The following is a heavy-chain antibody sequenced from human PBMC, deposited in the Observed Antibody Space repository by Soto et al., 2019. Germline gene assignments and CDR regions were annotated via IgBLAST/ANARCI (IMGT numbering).Heavy chain of an antibody. CDR2: IIPIFGTA. CDR1: GGTFSSYA. J-gene: IGHJ6*02. CDR3: AGGDWVSVYDSIVSGDYYYGMDV. D-gene: IGHD5-12*01. V-gene: IGHV1-69*13. Sequence: GASVKVSCKASGGTFSSYAISWVRQAPGQGLEWMGGIIPIFGTANYAQKFQGRVTITADESTSTAYMELSSLRSEDTAVYYCAGGDWVSVYDSIVSGDYYYGMDVWGQGTTVTVSS.